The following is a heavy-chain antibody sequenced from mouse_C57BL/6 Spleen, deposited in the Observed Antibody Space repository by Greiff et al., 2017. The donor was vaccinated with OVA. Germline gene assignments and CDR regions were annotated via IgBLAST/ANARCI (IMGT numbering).Heavy chain of an antibody. CDR1: GFTFNTYA. D-gene: IGHD2-4*01. Sequence: EVKLMESGGGLVQPKGSLKLSCAASGFTFNTYAMHWVRQAPGKGLEWVARIRSKSSNSATYYADSVKDRFTISRDDSQSMLYLQMNNLKTEDTAMYYCVRDLPYEYDVYYAMDYWGQGTSVTVSS. V-gene: IGHV10-3*01. CDR3: VRDLPYEYDVYYAMDY. CDR2: IRSKSSNSAT. J-gene: IGHJ4*01.